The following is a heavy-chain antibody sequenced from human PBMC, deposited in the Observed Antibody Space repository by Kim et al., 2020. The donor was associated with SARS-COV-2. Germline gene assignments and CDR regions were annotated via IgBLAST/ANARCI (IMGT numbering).Heavy chain of an antibody. J-gene: IGHJ4*02. Sequence: SPSFKGQVTISADKSISTAYLQWSSLKASDTAMYYCARVGYGDYEYYFDYWGQGTLVTVSS. V-gene: IGHV5-51*01. CDR3: ARVGYGDYEYYFDY. D-gene: IGHD4-17*01.